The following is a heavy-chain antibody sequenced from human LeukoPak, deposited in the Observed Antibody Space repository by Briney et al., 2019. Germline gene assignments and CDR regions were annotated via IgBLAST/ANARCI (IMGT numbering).Heavy chain of an antibody. D-gene: IGHD1-26*01. CDR1: GFTFSSYA. J-gene: IGHJ2*01. V-gene: IGHV3-23*01. CDR3: ARDPSIVGATPGWFDL. CDR2: ISGSGGST. Sequence: PGGSLRLSCAASGFTFSSYAMSWVRQAPGKGLEWVSAISGSGGSTYYADSVKGRFTISRDNSKNALYLQMNSLRAEDTAVYYCARDPSIVGATPGWFDLWGRGTLVTVSS.